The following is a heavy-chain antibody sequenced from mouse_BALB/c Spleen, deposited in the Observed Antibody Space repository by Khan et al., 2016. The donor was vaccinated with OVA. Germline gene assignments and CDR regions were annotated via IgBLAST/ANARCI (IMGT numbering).Heavy chain of an antibody. CDR2: INHSTDYT. V-gene: IGHV1-7*01. D-gene: IGHD1-1*01. J-gene: IGHJ3*01. CDR3: VNHGSSSAWFTY. CDR1: GYTFTNYW. Sequence: VQLQQSGAELAKPGASVKMSFKASGYTFTNYWMHWVKQRPGQGLEWIGYINHSTDYTEYNQNFKDKATLTADKSSRTAYMQLTSLTSDDSSLYYCVNHGSSSAWFTYWGQGTLVTVSA.